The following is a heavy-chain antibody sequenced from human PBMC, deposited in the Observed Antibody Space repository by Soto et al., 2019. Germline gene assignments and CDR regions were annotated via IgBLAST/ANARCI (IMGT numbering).Heavy chain of an antibody. CDR1: GFSISSGTYY. D-gene: IGHD6-6*01. CDR3: ARHGRTSGSFSTSSVRTEFDY. Sequence: QVQLQESGPGLVKPSETLSLTCTVSGFSISSGTYYWGWVRQSPGKGLEWIGTIYYSGNTYYKPSLKSRITISIDTSKTQFSLKLNSVTAADTAVYFCARHGRTSGSFSTSSVRTEFDYWGQGTLVTVSS. CDR2: IYYSGNT. V-gene: IGHV4-39*01. J-gene: IGHJ4*02.